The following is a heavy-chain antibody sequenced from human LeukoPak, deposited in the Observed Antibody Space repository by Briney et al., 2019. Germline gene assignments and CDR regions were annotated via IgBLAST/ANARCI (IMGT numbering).Heavy chain of an antibody. CDR3: AKKAQYDGHYPLDY. J-gene: IGHJ4*02. V-gene: IGHV3-23*01. Sequence: GGSLRLSCAASGFTFSSYSMRWVRQAPGKGLEWVSGTSDRGDYTYYADSVKGRFTISRDTSKNTLYLQMNSLRAEDTALYFCAKKAQYDGHYPLDYWGQGTLVTVSA. D-gene: IGHD4/OR15-4a*01. CDR1: GFTFSSYS. CDR2: TSDRGDYT.